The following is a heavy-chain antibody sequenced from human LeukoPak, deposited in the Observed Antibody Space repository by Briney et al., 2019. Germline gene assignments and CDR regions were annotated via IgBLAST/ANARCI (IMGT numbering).Heavy chain of an antibody. D-gene: IGHD3-22*01. CDR3: ARAAYDSTGYLTL. J-gene: IGHJ4*02. Sequence: GGSLRLSCAASGFTFSSYGMHWVRQAPGKGLEWVAVIWYDGSNKYYADSVKGRFTISRDNSKNTVYLQMNSLRAEDTAVYYCARAAYDSTGYLTLWGQGTLVTVSS. V-gene: IGHV3-33*01. CDR1: GFTFSSYG. CDR2: IWYDGSNK.